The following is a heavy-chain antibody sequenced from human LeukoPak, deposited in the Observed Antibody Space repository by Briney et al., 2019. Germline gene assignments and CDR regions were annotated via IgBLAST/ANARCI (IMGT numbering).Heavy chain of an antibody. Sequence: SETLSLTCTVSGGSISSYYWSWIRQPPGKGLECMGYIYYSGTTNYNPSLKSRVTISVDTSKNQFSLKLSSVTAADTAVYYCARHGGYSSPYLHWGQGTLVTVSS. J-gene: IGHJ1*01. CDR1: GGSISSYY. CDR2: IYYSGTT. V-gene: IGHV4-59*08. CDR3: ARHGGYSSPYLH. D-gene: IGHD6-13*01.